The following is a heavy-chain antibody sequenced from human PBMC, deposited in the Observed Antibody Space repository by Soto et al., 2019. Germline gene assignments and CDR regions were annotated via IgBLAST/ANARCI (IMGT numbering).Heavy chain of an antibody. CDR2: IIPIFGTA. D-gene: IGHD1-1*01. V-gene: IGHV1-69*01. Sequence: QVQLVQSGAEVKKPGSSVKVSCKASGGTFSSYAISWVRQAPGQGLEWMGGIIPIFGTANYAQKFQGRVTITADESTSTAYMELSSLRSEDTVVYYCARVGPYNWNDGVLGYWGQGTLVTVSS. CDR3: ARVGPYNWNDGVLGY. CDR1: GGTFSSYA. J-gene: IGHJ4*02.